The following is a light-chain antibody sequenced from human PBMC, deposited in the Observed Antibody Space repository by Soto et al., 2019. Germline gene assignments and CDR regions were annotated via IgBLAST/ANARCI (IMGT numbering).Light chain of an antibody. J-gene: IGKJ2*03. V-gene: IGKV1-5*01. CDR3: QQYKTYPYS. CDR2: DAS. Sequence: DIQMTQSPSTLSASVGDRVTITCRASQTISSWLAWYQQMPGKAPKVLIHDASILESGVPSRFSGSGSRTEFTLTISSLQPDDFATYYCQQYKTYPYSFGQGTKVDSK. CDR1: QTISSW.